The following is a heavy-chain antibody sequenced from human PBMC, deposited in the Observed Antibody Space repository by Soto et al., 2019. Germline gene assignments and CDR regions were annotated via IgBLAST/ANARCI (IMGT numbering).Heavy chain of an antibody. Sequence: EVQLVESGGGLVKPGGSLRLSCAASGFTFSSYSMNWVRQAPGKGLEWVSTISSRNNDMYYVDSVKGRFTTSRDNARNSVYLQMKSLRADDTAVYYCARDVNGGFCGAWGQGTLVTVSS. D-gene: IGHD2-21*01. CDR3: ARDVNGGFCGA. V-gene: IGHV3-21*01. CDR1: GFTFSSYS. CDR2: ISSRNNDM. J-gene: IGHJ5*02.